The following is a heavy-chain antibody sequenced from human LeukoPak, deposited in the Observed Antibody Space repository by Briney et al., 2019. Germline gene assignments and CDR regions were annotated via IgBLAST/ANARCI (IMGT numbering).Heavy chain of an antibody. Sequence: PSETLSLTCTVSGDFISRYYWSRIRQPPGKGLEWIGYIYYSGSTNYNPSLKSRVTISVDTSKNQFSLRLSSVTAADTAVYYCAREGYSSSSRWFDPWGQGTLVTVSS. V-gene: IGHV4-59*01. CDR3: AREGYSSSSRWFDP. J-gene: IGHJ5*02. D-gene: IGHD6-6*01. CDR2: IYYSGST. CDR1: GDFISRYY.